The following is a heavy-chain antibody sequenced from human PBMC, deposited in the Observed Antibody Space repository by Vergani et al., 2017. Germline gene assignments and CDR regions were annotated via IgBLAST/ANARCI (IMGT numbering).Heavy chain of an antibody. J-gene: IGHJ3*02. CDR1: GFTFSSYS. CDR3: ARRAAAGTGAFDI. Sequence: ELQLVESGGGLVKPGGSLRLSCAASGFTFSSYSMNWVRQAPGKGLEWVSSISSSSSYIYYADSVKGRFTISRDNAKNSLYLQMNSLRAEDTAVYYCARRAAAGTGAFDIWGQGTMVTVSS. V-gene: IGHV3-21*01. CDR2: ISSSSSYI. D-gene: IGHD6-13*01.